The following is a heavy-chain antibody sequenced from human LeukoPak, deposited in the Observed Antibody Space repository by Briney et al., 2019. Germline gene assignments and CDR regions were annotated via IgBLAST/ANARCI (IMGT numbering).Heavy chain of an antibody. Sequence: SGPTLLNPTQTLTLTCTFSGFSLSTSGMCVSWIRQPPGKALEWLARIDWDDDKYYSTSLKTRLTISRDTSKNQVVLTMTNMDPVDTATYYCARIRPQGIYSASQRCFDYWGQGTLVTVSS. V-gene: IGHV2-70*11. CDR3: ARIRPQGIYSASQRCFDY. J-gene: IGHJ4*02. CDR1: GFSLSTSGMC. CDR2: IDWDDDK. D-gene: IGHD1-26*01.